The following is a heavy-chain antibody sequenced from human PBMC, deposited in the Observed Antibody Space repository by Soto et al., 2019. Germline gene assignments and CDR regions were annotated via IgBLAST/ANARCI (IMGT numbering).Heavy chain of an antibody. CDR2: INAGNGNT. CDR1: GYTFTSYA. Sequence: ASVKVSCKASGYTFTSYAMHWVRQAPGQRLEWMGRINAGNGNTKYSQKFQGRVTITRDTSASTAYMELSSLRSEDTAVYYCARDRRGGSPSYGMDVWGQGTTVTVSS. V-gene: IGHV1-3*01. J-gene: IGHJ6*02. CDR3: ARDRRGGSPSYGMDV. D-gene: IGHD2-15*01.